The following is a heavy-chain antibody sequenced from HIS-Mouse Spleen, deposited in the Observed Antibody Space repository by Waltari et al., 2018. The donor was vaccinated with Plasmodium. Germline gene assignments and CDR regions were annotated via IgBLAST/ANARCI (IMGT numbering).Heavy chain of an antibody. CDR1: GFTCHSYA. J-gene: IGHJ4*02. Sequence: QVQLVESGGGVVQPGRSLRLSCAASGFTCHSYAMHWVRQAPGKGLGWVAVISYDGSNKYYADSVKGRFTISRDNSKNTLYLQMNSLRAEDTAVYYCARDRRLAFDYWGQGTLVTVSS. CDR2: ISYDGSNK. V-gene: IGHV3-30-3*01. D-gene: IGHD2-15*01. CDR3: ARDRRLAFDY.